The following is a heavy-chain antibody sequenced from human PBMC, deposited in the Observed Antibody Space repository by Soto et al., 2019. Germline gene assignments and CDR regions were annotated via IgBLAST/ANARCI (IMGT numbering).Heavy chain of an antibody. Sequence: TSETLSLTCTVSGGSISSGGYYWSWIRQHPGKGLEWIGYIYYSGSTYYNPSLKSRVTISVDTSKNQFSLKLSSVTAADTAVYYCARGTTVTTPFDYWGQGTLVTVSS. CDR2: IYYSGST. CDR3: ARGTTVTTPFDY. D-gene: IGHD4-17*01. CDR1: GGSISSGGYY. V-gene: IGHV4-31*03. J-gene: IGHJ4*02.